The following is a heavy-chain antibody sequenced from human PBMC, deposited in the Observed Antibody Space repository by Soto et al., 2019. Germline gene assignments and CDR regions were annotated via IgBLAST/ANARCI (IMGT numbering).Heavy chain of an antibody. CDR3: AKDLVGSNADYFDY. Sequence: EVQLLESGGGLVQPGGSLRLSCAASGFTFSSYAMSWVRQAPGKGMEWVAAISSSGGSTYYADSVKGRFTISRDNSKNTLYLQMNSLRAVDAAVYYCAKDLVGSNADYFDYWGQGTLVTVSS. D-gene: IGHD2-15*01. V-gene: IGHV3-23*01. CDR1: GFTFSSYA. J-gene: IGHJ4*02. CDR2: ISSSGGST.